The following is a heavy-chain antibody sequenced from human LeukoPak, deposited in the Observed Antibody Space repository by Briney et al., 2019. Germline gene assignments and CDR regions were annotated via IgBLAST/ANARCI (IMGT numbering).Heavy chain of an antibody. Sequence: SETLSLTCTVSGGSISSAGYYWSWIRQHPGKGLEWIGYIYYSGSTYYNPSLKSRVTISVDTSKNQFSLKLSSVTAADTAVYYCARDPWAARRGYGMDVWGQGTTVTVSS. CDR1: GGSISSAGYY. CDR2: IYYSGST. V-gene: IGHV4-31*03. CDR3: ARDPWAARRGYGMDV. D-gene: IGHD6-6*01. J-gene: IGHJ6*02.